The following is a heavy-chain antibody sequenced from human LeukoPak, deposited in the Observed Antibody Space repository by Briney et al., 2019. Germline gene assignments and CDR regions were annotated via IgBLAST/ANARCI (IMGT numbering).Heavy chain of an antibody. Sequence: PGGSLRLSCAASGFTFSSYSMNWVRQAPGKGIEWVSSISGGSGYIYYADSVKGRFTISRDNAKNSLYLQMNSLRAEDTAVYYCVGGPIAAAGEDYWGQGILVTVSS. CDR1: GFTFSSYS. J-gene: IGHJ4*02. CDR2: ISGGSGYI. V-gene: IGHV3-21*01. D-gene: IGHD6-13*01. CDR3: VGGPIAAAGEDY.